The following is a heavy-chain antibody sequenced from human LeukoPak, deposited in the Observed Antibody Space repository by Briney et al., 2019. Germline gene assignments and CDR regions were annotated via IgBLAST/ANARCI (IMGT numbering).Heavy chain of an antibody. V-gene: IGHV4-59*08. CDR2: IHYSGST. CDR1: GASITTYY. J-gene: IGHJ4*02. CDR3: ARLDGNWSYFDY. D-gene: IGHD1-20*01. Sequence: KTSETLSLTCSVSGASITTYYWSWIRQPPGKGLEWIAYIHYSGSTSYNPSLKSRLTISLDTSKNQFSLKLSSVTAADTAVYHCARLDGNWSYFDYWGQGTLVTVSS.